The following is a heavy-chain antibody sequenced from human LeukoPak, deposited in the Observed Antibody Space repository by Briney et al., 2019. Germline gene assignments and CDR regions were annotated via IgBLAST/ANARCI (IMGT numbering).Heavy chain of an antibody. CDR1: KFTFSNYG. D-gene: IGHD4-17*01. V-gene: IGHV3-30*03. CDR3: ARDDYGDSGPLFDY. Sequence: GGSLRLSCTASKFTFSNYGMQWVRQAPGKGLEWVAVVSSDGGTKYYADSVRGRFTISRDDSKNTLYLQMDSLRAEDTAVYYCARDDYGDSGPLFDYWGQGTLVTVSS. CDR2: VSSDGGTK. J-gene: IGHJ4*02.